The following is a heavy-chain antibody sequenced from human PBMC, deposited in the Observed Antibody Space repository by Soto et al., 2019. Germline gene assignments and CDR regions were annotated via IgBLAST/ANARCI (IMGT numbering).Heavy chain of an antibody. CDR1: GFTFSSYA. J-gene: IGHJ3*02. CDR3: AKIPHSSSWYLDAFDI. D-gene: IGHD6-13*01. Sequence: EVQLLESGGGLVQPGGSLRLSCAASGFTFSSYAMSWVRQAPGKGLEWVSAISGSGGSTYYADSVKGRFTISRDNCKNTLYLQMNSLRAEDTAVYYCAKIPHSSSWYLDAFDIWGQGTMVTVSS. CDR2: ISGSGGST. V-gene: IGHV3-23*01.